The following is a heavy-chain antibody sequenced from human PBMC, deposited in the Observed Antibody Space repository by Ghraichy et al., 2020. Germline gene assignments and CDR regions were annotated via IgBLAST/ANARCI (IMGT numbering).Heavy chain of an antibody. V-gene: IGHV3-48*01. Sequence: GESLNISCAASGFTFSDYSINWVRQAPGKGLEWVAYINRFSSTIYYADSVKGRFTISRNNAKNSLYLQMNSPRAEDTAVYYCARDFIMVGSPSIRKDFDYWGQGTLVTVSS. J-gene: IGHJ4*02. D-gene: IGHD1-26*01. CDR3: ARDFIMVGSPSIRKDFDY. CDR2: INRFSSTI. CDR1: GFTFSDYS.